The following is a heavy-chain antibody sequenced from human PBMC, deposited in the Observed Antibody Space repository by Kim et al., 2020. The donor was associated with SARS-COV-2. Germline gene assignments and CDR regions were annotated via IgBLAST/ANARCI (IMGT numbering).Heavy chain of an antibody. CDR3: ARALYDFWSGYHLWFDP. V-gene: IGHV1-18*01. D-gene: IGHD3-3*01. Sequence: ASVKVSCKASGYTFTSYGISWVRQAPGQGLEWMGWISAYNGNTNYAQKLQGRVTMTTDTSTSTAYMELRSLRSDDTAVYYCARALYDFWSGYHLWFDPWGQGTLVTVSS. CDR2: ISAYNGNT. J-gene: IGHJ5*02. CDR1: GYTFTSYG.